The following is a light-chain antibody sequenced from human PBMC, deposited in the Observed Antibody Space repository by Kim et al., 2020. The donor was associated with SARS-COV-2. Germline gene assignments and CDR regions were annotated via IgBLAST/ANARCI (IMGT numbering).Light chain of an antibody. Sequence: SYELTQPLSVSVVPGQTARLTCGGNNIGRDSVHWYQKKQGQAPVLVIHYDTDRPSGIPDRFSGSNSGNTATLTISRVEPGDEADYYCQVWHRSSDYWVFGGGTQLTVL. V-gene: IGLV3-21*04. J-gene: IGLJ3*02. CDR1: NIGRDS. CDR2: YDT. CDR3: QVWHRSSDYWV.